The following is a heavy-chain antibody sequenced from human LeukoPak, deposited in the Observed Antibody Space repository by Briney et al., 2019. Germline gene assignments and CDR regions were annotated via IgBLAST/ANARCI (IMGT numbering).Heavy chain of an antibody. Sequence: GGSLRLSCAASGFTFSSYWMTWVRQGPGKGQEWVANIKGDGSQTYYMDSVEGRFTTSRDNAKNTLFLQMNSLRAEDMAVYYCARIEWERLGRAFDIWGQGTMVTVSS. CDR2: IKGDGSQT. D-gene: IGHD1-26*01. CDR1: GFTFSSYW. J-gene: IGHJ3*02. CDR3: ARIEWERLGRAFDI. V-gene: IGHV3-7*03.